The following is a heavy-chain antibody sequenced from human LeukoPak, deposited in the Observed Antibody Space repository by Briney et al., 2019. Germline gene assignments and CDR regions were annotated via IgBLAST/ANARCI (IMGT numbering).Heavy chain of an antibody. V-gene: IGHV1-18*04. Sequence: ASAKVSCKASGYTFTSYGISWVRQAPGQGLEWMGWISAYNGNTNYAQKLQGRITMTTDTSTSTAYMELRSLRSDDTAVYYCARDRAAGRGTYYYGSGSYYNEGNFDYWGQGTLVTVSS. D-gene: IGHD3-10*01. J-gene: IGHJ4*02. CDR2: ISAYNGNT. CDR1: GYTFTSYG. CDR3: ARDRAAGRGTYYYGSGSYYNEGNFDY.